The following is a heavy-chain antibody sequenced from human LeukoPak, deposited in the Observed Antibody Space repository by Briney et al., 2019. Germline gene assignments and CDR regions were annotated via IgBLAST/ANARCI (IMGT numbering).Heavy chain of an antibody. CDR2: IYYSGST. Sequence: PSETQSLTCTVSGGSISSGGYYWSWIRQHPGKGLEWIGYIYYSGSTYYNPSLKSRVTISVDTSKNQFSLKLSSVTAADTAVYYCARGGDIVSGDYWGQGTLVTVSS. CDR1: GGSISSGGYY. CDR3: ARGGDIVSGDY. V-gene: IGHV4-31*03. D-gene: IGHD5-12*01. J-gene: IGHJ4*02.